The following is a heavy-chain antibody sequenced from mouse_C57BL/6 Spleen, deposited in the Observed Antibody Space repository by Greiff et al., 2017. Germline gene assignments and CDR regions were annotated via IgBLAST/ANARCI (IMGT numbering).Heavy chain of an antibody. Sequence: VKLMESGPGLVAPSQSLSITCTVSGFSLPSSGVDWVRQSPGKGLEWLGVIWGVGSTNYNSALKSRLSISKDNSKSQVFLKMNSLQTDDTAMYYCASGVYSRMDYWGQGTSVTVSS. J-gene: IGHJ4*01. CDR3: ASGVYSRMDY. CDR1: GFSLPSSG. CDR2: IWGVGST. V-gene: IGHV2-6*01. D-gene: IGHD2-12*01.